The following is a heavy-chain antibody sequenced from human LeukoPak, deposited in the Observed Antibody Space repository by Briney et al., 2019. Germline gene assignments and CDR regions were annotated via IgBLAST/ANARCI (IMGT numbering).Heavy chain of an antibody. CDR3: ARGSASSGWYVFYYYDY. D-gene: IGHD6-19*01. CDR2: IYPGDSDA. Sequence: GESLKISCKGSGYSFTSYWIGWVRQIPGKGLEWMGIIYPGDSDARYNPSFQGQVTISADKSISTAYLQWSSLKASDTAMYYCARGSASSGWYVFYYYDYWGQGTLVTVSS. V-gene: IGHV5-51*01. J-gene: IGHJ4*01. CDR1: GYSFTSYW.